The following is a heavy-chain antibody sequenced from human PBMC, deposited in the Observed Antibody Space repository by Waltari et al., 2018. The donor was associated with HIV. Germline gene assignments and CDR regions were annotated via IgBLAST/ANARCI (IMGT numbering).Heavy chain of an antibody. V-gene: IGHV3-30*18. CDR3: AKLPTYYYDSSGWADAFDI. J-gene: IGHJ3*02. Sequence: QVQLVEFGGGVVQPGRSLRLSCAASGFTFSSYGMHWVRQAPGKGLEWVAVISYDGSNKYYADSVKGRFTISRDNSKNRLYLQMNSLRAEDTAVYYCAKLPTYYYDSSGWADAFDIWGQGTMVTVSS. CDR2: ISYDGSNK. D-gene: IGHD3-22*01. CDR1: GFTFSSYG.